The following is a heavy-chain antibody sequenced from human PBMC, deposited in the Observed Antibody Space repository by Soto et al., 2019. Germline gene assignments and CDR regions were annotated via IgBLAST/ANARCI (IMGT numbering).Heavy chain of an antibody. CDR2: ISYDENTK. Sequence: GSLRLSCEASGVTFSTYGMHWVRQAPGKGLEWVAIISYDENTKYYADSLKGRFTTSRDNSKNTLYLDINNVTPEDTAVYYCAKEVLAAGQGWFDPWGQGTLVTVS. V-gene: IGHV3-30*18. J-gene: IGHJ5*02. D-gene: IGHD6-25*01. CDR3: AKEVLAAGQGWFDP. CDR1: GVTFSTYG.